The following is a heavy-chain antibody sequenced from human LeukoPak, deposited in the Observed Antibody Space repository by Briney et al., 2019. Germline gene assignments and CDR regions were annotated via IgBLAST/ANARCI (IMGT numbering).Heavy chain of an antibody. CDR2: IWYDGSNK. D-gene: IGHD3-10*01. V-gene: IGHV3-33*06. CDR3: AKQGSSAVHYYYMDV. Sequence: GRSLRLSCAASGFTFSSYGMHWVRQAPGKGLEWVAVIWYDGSNKYYADSVKGRFTISRDNSKNTLYLQMNSLRAEDTAVYYCAKQGSSAVHYYYMDVWGKGTTVTVSS. J-gene: IGHJ6*03. CDR1: GFTFSSYG.